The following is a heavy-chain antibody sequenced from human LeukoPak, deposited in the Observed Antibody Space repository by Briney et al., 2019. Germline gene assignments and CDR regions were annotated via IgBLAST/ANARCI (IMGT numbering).Heavy chain of an antibody. CDR1: GGSISSSSYY. Sequence: SETLSLTCTVSGGSISSSSYYWGWIRQPPGKGLEWIGSIYYSGSTYYNPSLKSRVTISVDTSKNQFSLKLSSVTAADTAVYYCARGDSSGYYGSSYAFDIWGQGTMVTVSS. CDR3: ARGDSSGYYGSSYAFDI. J-gene: IGHJ3*02. CDR2: IYYSGST. D-gene: IGHD3-22*01. V-gene: IGHV4-39*07.